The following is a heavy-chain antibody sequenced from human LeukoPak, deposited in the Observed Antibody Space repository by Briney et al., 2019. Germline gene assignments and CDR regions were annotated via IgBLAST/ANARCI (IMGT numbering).Heavy chain of an antibody. D-gene: IGHD3-3*01. CDR2: INHSGST. CDR1: GGSFSGYY. CDR3: ARVFGYYDFWSGYYTHFDY. V-gene: IGHV4-34*01. J-gene: IGHJ4*02. Sequence: PSETLSLTCAVYGGSFSGYYWSWIRQPPGKGLEWIGEINHSGSTNYNPSLKSRVTISVDTSKNQFSLKLSSVTAADTAVCYCARVFGYYDFWSGYYTHFDYWGQGTLVTVSS.